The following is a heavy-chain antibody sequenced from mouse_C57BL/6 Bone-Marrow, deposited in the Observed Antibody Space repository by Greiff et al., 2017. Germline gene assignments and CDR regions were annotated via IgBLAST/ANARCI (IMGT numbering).Heavy chain of an antibody. CDR2: IYPGSGST. CDR3: ARDETGKAWFAY. D-gene: IGHD4-1*01. CDR1: GYTFTSYW. J-gene: IGHJ3*01. V-gene: IGHV1-55*01. Sequence: QVQLQQPGAELVKPGASVKMSCKASGYTFTSYWITWVKQRPGQGLEWIGDIYPGSGSTNYNEKFKSKATLTVDTSSSTAYMQLSSLTSEDSAVYYCARDETGKAWFAYWGQGTLVTVSA.